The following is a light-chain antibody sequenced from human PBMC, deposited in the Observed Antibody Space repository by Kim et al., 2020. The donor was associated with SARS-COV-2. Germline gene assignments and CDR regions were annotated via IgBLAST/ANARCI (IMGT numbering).Light chain of an antibody. V-gene: IGKV3-11*01. Sequence: PGDGATLSCRAIHNVGSNLAWYQQTPGQAPRLLIDDAAIRAAGIPDRFSGSGSGTDFTLTIGGLAPEDCAIYYCQQRGSWPPALTFGGGTKVDIK. CDR2: DAA. CDR1: HNVGSN. CDR3: QQRGSWPPALT. J-gene: IGKJ4*01.